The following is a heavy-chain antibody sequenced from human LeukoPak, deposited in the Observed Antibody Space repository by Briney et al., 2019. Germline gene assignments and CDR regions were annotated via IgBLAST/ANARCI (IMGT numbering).Heavy chain of an antibody. V-gene: IGHV3-30*03. CDR3: ARILPRLAVEQRRAPLGGMDV. J-gene: IGHJ6*02. CDR1: GFTFSSYG. Sequence: GGSLRPSRQASGFTFSSYGMHWVRQAPGKGLEWVAVISCDGSNKCDAASEKGRFTSSRDNSKNTLYLQMNILRAEDTAVYYCARILPRLAVEQRRAPLGGMDVWGQGTTVTVSS. D-gene: IGHD6-19*01. CDR2: ISCDGSNK.